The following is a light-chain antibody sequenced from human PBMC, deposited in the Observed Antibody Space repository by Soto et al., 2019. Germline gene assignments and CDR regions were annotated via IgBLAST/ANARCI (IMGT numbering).Light chain of an antibody. Sequence: EIVLTQSPDTLSVSPGQRATLSCGASESVNSNVGWYQQKPGQAPRLLIYDASNRATGIPARVSGSGSGTDFTLTISSLEPEEFAVYYCQQRSNWPPTFGQGTRLEI. CDR1: ESVNSN. V-gene: IGKV3-11*01. CDR2: DAS. J-gene: IGKJ5*01. CDR3: QQRSNWPPT.